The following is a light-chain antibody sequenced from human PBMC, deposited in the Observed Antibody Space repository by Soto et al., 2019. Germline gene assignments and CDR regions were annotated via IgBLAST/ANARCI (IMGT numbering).Light chain of an antibody. V-gene: IGKV3-11*01. CDR1: QSVSSY. Sequence: ILLTQSPGTLSLSPGERATLSCRASQSVSSYLAWYQQIPGQAPRLLIYDASTRATGIPARFSGSGSGTDFTLTISSLQPDDFATYYCQQYNSYSLTFGGGTKVDIK. J-gene: IGKJ4*01. CDR2: DAS. CDR3: QQYNSYSLT.